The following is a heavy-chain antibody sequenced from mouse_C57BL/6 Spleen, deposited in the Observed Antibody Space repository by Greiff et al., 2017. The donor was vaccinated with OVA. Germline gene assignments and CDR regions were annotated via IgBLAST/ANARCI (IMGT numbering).Heavy chain of an antibody. J-gene: IGHJ2*01. Sequence: VQLQESGAELARPGASVKLSCKASGYTFTSYGISWVKQRTGQGLEWIGEIYPRSGNTYYNEKFKGKATLTADKSSSTAYMELRSLTSEDSAVYFCARDGSSPYFDYWGQGTTLTVSS. CDR2: IYPRSGNT. CDR3: ARDGSSPYFDY. V-gene: IGHV1-81*01. D-gene: IGHD1-1*01. CDR1: GYTFTSYG.